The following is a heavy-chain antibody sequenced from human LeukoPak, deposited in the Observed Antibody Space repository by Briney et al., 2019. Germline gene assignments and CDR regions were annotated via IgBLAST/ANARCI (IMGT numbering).Heavy chain of an antibody. D-gene: IGHD5-24*01. CDR1: GRTFSSYA. V-gene: IGHV1-69*04. CDR3: ARDGEMATIYFDY. Sequence: AVKVSCKASGRTFSSYAISWVRQAPGQGLEWMGTIIPIVGIANYAQKFQGRVTITADKSTSTAFMELSSLRSEDAAVYYCARDGEMATIYFDYWGQRTMVTVSS. J-gene: IGHJ4*02. CDR2: IIPIVGIA.